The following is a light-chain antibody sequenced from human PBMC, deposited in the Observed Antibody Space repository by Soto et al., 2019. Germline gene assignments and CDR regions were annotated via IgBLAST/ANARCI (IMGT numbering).Light chain of an antibody. Sequence: EIVLTQSPGTLSLSPGERATLSCRASQSVSSSYLSCYQQKPGQAPRLLIYVASSMATGIPDRFSGSGSGTDFTLTISRLEPEDFAVYYCQQYGSSRWTFGQGTKVEIK. V-gene: IGKV3-20*01. J-gene: IGKJ1*01. CDR2: VAS. CDR1: QSVSSSY. CDR3: QQYGSSRWT.